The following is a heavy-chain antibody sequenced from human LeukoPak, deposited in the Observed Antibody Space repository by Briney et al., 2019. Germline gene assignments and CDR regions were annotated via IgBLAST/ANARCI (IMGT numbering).Heavy chain of an antibody. CDR1: GYTFTGYY. J-gene: IGHJ4*02. Sequence: ASVKVSCKASGYTFTGYYMHWVRQAPGQGLEWMGWINPNSGGTNYAQKLQGRVTMTRDTSISTAYMELNRLRSDDTAVYYCARGLRFLEWFLDYWGQGTLVTVSS. CDR3: ARGLRFLEWFLDY. D-gene: IGHD3-3*01. CDR2: INPNSGGT. V-gene: IGHV1-2*02.